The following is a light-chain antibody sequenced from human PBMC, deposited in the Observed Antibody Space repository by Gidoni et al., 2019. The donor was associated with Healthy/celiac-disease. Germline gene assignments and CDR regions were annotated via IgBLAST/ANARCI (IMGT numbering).Light chain of an antibody. J-gene: IGKJ1*01. CDR2: CAS. Sequence: EIVLTQSPGTLSLSPGERATLSCRASQSVSCSYLAWYQQKPGQAPRLLIYCASSRAPGIPDRFSGCGSVTDFTLTLSRLEPEDFAVYFCQQYGSSRRTFGQXTKVEIK. V-gene: IGKV3-20*01. CDR3: QQYGSSRRT. CDR1: QSVSCSY.